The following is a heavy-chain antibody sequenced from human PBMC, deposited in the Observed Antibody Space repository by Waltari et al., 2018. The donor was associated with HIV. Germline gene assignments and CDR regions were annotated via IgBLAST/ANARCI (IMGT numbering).Heavy chain of an antibody. Sequence: QLQLQESGPGLVKPSETLSLTCTVSGGSISSSSYYWGWIRQPPGTGLEWIGSIYYSGSTYYNPSLKSRVTISVDTSKNQFSLKLSSVTAADTAVYYCAREVGRAYDYVWGSYRFDYWGQGTLVTVSS. D-gene: IGHD3-16*02. CDR2: IYYSGST. CDR3: AREVGRAYDYVWGSYRFDY. CDR1: GGSISSSSYY. J-gene: IGHJ4*02. V-gene: IGHV4-39*02.